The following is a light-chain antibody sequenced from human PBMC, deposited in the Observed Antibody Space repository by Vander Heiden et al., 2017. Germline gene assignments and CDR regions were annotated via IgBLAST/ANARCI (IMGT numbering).Light chain of an antibody. CDR1: RSDMGYYNY. V-gene: IGLV2-14*01. CDR2: DVD. CDR3: SSYNYNDPLV. Sequence: QSALIQTASVLGSPGQTIAIPCSGTRSDMGYYNYICWYQQHPGQAPKLMIFDVDHRPSGVSNRFSGAKSGNAASLTISTLQPEDAAYYYCSSYNYNDPLVFGGGTRLTVL. J-gene: IGLJ2*01.